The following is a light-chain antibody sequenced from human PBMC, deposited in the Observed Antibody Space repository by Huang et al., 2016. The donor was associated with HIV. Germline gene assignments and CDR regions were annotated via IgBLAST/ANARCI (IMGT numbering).Light chain of an antibody. Sequence: DLQMTQSPSSLSASVGDSVTIPCRASHDIVNSLAWFQQKPEKAPKSPIYAASTLLSGVPSKFSGSGSGTDFTLTISSLQPEDFATYFCQQYYSYPLTFGQGTRLEI. CDR3: QQYYSYPLT. CDR2: AAS. V-gene: IGKV1-16*02. CDR1: HDIVNS. J-gene: IGKJ5*01.